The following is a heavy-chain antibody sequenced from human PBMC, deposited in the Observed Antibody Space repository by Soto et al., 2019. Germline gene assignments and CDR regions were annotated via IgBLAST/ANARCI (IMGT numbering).Heavy chain of an antibody. CDR1: GFTFSNYA. V-gene: IGHV3-30-3*01. Sequence: TGGPLRLSCGASGFTFSNYAMHWVRQAPGKGLEWVAVISYDGSNKYYADSVKGRFTISRDNSKNTLYLQMNSLRAEDTAVYYYARAFEEYSRGYYYYYGMDVWGQGTTVTVSS. CDR2: ISYDGSNK. J-gene: IGHJ6*02. D-gene: IGHD6-6*01. CDR3: ARAFEEYSRGYYYYYGMDV.